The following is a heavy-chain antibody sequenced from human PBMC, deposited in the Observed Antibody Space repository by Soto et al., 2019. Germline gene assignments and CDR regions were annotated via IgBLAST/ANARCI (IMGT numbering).Heavy chain of an antibody. D-gene: IGHD4-17*01. CDR1: GFSIDTGGAA. CDR3: ARRLDQAFGDYPDAIDV. V-gene: IGHV2-5*02. J-gene: IGHJ3*01. CDR2: IDWDDDK. Sequence: QITLKESGPTLVKPTQTLTLTCTLSGFSIDTGGAAVGWIRQPSGKALQWLAVIDWDDDKRYSPSLKSRLTVSKDTSRNLVVLTMTNMDPLDTAIYICARRLDQAFGDYPDAIDVWGRGTMVTGSS.